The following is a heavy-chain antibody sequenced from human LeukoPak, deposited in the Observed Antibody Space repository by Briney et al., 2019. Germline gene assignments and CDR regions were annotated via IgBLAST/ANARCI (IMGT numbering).Heavy chain of an antibody. D-gene: IGHD1-26*01. CDR1: GFRFSSYV. CDR2: IDGSDGAS. J-gene: IGHJ4*02. Sequence: GGSLRLSCAASGFRFSSYVMSWVRQAPGKGLEYVSSIDGSDGASYYADSVRGRFTISRDNSKTTLFLKMHSLRVEDTAAYCARVDSGNYDYWGQGTLLTVSS. V-gene: IGHV3-23*01. CDR3: ARVDSGNYDY.